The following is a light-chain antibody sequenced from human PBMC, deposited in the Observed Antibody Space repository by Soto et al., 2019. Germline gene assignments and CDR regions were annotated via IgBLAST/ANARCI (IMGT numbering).Light chain of an antibody. V-gene: IGKV1-39*01. CDR1: QSISTY. Sequence: DIQMTQSPSSLSSSVGDRVTISCRASQSISTYLNWYQQKPGTDPRLLIYRASTVKTGVPPRFSGSGSGRDFTLTISSLRADDIATYFCQHSYSSPPWTFGPGTKVEVK. J-gene: IGKJ1*01. CDR3: QHSYSSPPWT. CDR2: RAS.